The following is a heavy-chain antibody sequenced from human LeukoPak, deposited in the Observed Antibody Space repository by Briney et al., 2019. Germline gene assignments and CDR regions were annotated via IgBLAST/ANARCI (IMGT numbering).Heavy chain of an antibody. CDR1: GFTFSSYS. V-gene: IGHV3-21*01. J-gene: IGHJ4*02. D-gene: IGHD2-2*01. Sequence: GGSLRLSCAASGFTFSSYSMNWVRQAPGKGLEWVSSISSSSSYIYYADSVKGRFTISRDNAKNSLYLQMNSLRAEDTAVYYCARDSVEVPAAIDYWGQGTLVTVSS. CDR3: ARDSVEVPAAIDY. CDR2: ISSSSSYI.